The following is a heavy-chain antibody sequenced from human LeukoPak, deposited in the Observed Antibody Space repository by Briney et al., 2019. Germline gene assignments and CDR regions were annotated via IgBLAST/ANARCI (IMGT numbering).Heavy chain of an antibody. CDR2: INWNGGST. CDR3: ARAYYYDSSGYFPD. CDR1: GFTFADYG. D-gene: IGHD3-22*01. V-gene: IGHV3-20*01. Sequence: GGSLRLSCAASGFTFADYGMSWVRQAPGKGLERVSAINWNGGSTGYADSVKGRFTISRDNAKNSLYLQMNSLRAEDTALYHCARAYYYDSSGYFPDWGQGTLVTVSS. J-gene: IGHJ4*02.